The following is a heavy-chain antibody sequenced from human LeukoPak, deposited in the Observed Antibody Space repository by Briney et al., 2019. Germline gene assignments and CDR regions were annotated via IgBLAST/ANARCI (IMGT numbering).Heavy chain of an antibody. Sequence: PGGSLRLSCAASGFTFSSYGMHWVRQAPGKGLEWVAAIWYDGSNKYYADSVKGRFTISRDNSKNTLYLQMNSLRAEDTAVYYCARDWYYYDSSGSPLRLDAFDIWGQGTMVTVSS. D-gene: IGHD3-22*01. V-gene: IGHV3-33*01. CDR2: IWYDGSNK. J-gene: IGHJ3*02. CDR1: GFTFSSYG. CDR3: ARDWYYYDSSGSPLRLDAFDI.